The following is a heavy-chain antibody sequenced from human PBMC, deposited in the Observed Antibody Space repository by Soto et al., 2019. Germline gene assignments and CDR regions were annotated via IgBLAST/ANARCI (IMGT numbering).Heavy chain of an antibody. J-gene: IGHJ5*02. CDR1: GGSITSSTSH. CDR2: VHYSGTT. D-gene: IGHD3-16*02. CDR3: VRRNTYDSVWGSYRGNWFDP. V-gene: IGHV4-39*02. Sequence: SETLSLTCTVSGGSITSSTSHWGWIRQPPGKGLEWIGTVHYSGTTDYNPALKRRLTMSVDTSKNHFSLRLSSLTAADTAVYYCVRRNTYDSVWGSYRGNWFDPWGQGTLVTVSS.